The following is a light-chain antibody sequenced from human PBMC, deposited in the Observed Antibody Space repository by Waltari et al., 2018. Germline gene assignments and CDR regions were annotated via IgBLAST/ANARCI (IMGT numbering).Light chain of an antibody. Sequence: QSALPQPRSVSGSPGQSVTFSCTGTTSDVGGYNLVSWYQQHPGNAPKLMIYDVNQRPSGVPDRFSGCKSGNTASLTISGLQAEDEADYYCCSYAGNYNWVFGGGTKLTVL. J-gene: IGLJ3*02. CDR1: TSDVGGYNL. V-gene: IGLV2-11*01. CDR2: DVN. CDR3: CSYAGNYNWV.